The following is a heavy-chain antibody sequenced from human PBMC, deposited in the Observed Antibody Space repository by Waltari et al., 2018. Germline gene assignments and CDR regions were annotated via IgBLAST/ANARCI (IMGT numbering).Heavy chain of an antibody. J-gene: IGHJ4*02. V-gene: IGHV3-74*03. Sequence: EVRLVEYGGGLVQPGGSLRRSCAASGFTFNHYWIHWVRHAPGKGLVWVAYVNNEGTHTAYVDAVKGRFTASRDNAKNTLYLQMNSLRVEDTAVEYCARGGLAGATPDYWGQGTLVTVSS. D-gene: IGHD1-26*01. CDR2: VNNEGTHT. CDR3: ARGGLAGATPDY. CDR1: GFTFNHYW.